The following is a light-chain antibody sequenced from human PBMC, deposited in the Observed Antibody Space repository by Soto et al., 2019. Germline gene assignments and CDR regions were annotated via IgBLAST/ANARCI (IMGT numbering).Light chain of an antibody. J-gene: IGLJ1*01. CDR2: EVT. V-gene: IGLV2-8*01. Sequence: QSVLTQPPSASGSPGQSVTISCTGTSSDVGGYNYVYWYQQHPGKAPKLMIYEVTKRPSGVPDRFSGSKSGNTASLTVSGLQAEHEADYYCSSHADSNSYVFGTGTTVTVL. CDR3: SSHADSNSYV. CDR1: SSDVGGYNY.